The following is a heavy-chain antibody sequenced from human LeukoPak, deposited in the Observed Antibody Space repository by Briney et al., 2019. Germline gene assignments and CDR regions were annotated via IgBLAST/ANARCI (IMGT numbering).Heavy chain of an antibody. D-gene: IGHD6-6*01. Sequence: GRSLRLSCAASGFTFSSYAMHWVRQAPGKGLEWVAVISYDGSNKYYADSVKGRFTISRDNSKKTLYLQMNSLRDEDTAVYYCASIAARHDAFDIWGQGTMVTVSS. CDR1: GFTFSSYA. V-gene: IGHV3-30*01. J-gene: IGHJ3*02. CDR3: ASIAARHDAFDI. CDR2: ISYDGSNK.